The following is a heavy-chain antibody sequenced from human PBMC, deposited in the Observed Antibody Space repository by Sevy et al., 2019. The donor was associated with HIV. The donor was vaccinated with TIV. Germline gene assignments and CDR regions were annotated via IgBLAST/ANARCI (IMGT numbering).Heavy chain of an antibody. CDR1: GFTFSNYA. V-gene: IGHV3-30*07. CDR3: ARSRLRNNWFDP. Sequence: GGSLRLSCAASGFTFSNYAIHWVRQAPGKGLEWVAVVSYDGSKKYYADSVKGRFTISRDNSKNSLYLQMNSLRAEDTAVYYCARSRLRNNWFDPWGQGTLVTVSS. J-gene: IGHJ5*02. D-gene: IGHD5-12*01. CDR2: VSYDGSKK.